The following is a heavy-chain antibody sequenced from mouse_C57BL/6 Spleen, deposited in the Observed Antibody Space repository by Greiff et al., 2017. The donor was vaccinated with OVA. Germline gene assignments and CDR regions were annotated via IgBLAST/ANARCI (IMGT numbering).Heavy chain of an antibody. Sequence: VQLQQSGPELVKPGASVKISCKASGYSFTSYYIHWVKQRPGQGLEWIGWIYPGSGNTKYNEKFKGKATLTADTSSSTAYMQLSSLTSEDSAVYYCARLVLRSYFDYWGQGTTLTVSS. CDR1: GYSFTSYY. V-gene: IGHV1-66*01. D-gene: IGHD1-1*01. J-gene: IGHJ2*01. CDR3: ARLVLRSYFDY. CDR2: IYPGSGNT.